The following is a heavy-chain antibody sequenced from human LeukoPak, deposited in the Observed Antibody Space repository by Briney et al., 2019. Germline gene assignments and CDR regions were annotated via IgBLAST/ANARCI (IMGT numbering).Heavy chain of an antibody. CDR2: IYTSGST. V-gene: IGHV4-4*07. Sequence: SETLSLTCTVSGGSISSYYWSWTRQPAGKGLEWIGRIYTSGSTSYNPSLKSRVTMSVDTSKNQFSLKLSSVTAADTAVYYCARGTRTGDFDYWGQGTLVTVSS. CDR3: ARGTRTGDFDY. J-gene: IGHJ4*02. D-gene: IGHD7-27*01. CDR1: GGSISSYY.